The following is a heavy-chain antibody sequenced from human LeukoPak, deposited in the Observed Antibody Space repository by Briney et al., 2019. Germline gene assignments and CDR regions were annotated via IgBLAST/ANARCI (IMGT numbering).Heavy chain of an antibody. D-gene: IGHD5-12*01. CDR3: ARKGGYEFGFDY. J-gene: IGHJ4*02. V-gene: IGHV3-7*01. Sequence: GGSLRLSCAASGFAFSNYWMTWVRQAPGKGLEWVANIKQDGSEKYYVDSVKGRFTISRDNAKNSLDLQMNSLRAEDTAVYYCARKGGYEFGFDYWGQGTLVTVSS. CDR1: GFAFSNYW. CDR2: IKQDGSEK.